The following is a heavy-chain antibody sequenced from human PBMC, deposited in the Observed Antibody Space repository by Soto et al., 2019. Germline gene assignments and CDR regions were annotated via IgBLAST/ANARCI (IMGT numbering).Heavy chain of an antibody. CDR3: VRYDRINMKPYSPEGFHI. D-gene: IGHD3-3*02. V-gene: IGHV4-39*01. CDR1: GDSISSSNSH. CDR2: VYYGGAIFYSGNI. J-gene: IGHJ3*02. Sequence: PSETLSLTGTVSGDSISSSNSHWGWTRQPPGKALEYIGSVYYGGAIFYSGNIYYNPSLKSRVTISVDTSKNQFSLRLSSVTAADTGVYYCVRYDRINMKPYSPEGFHIWGQGTMVTVSS.